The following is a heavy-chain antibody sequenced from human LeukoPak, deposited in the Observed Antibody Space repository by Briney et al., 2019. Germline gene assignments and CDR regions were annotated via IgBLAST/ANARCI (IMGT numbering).Heavy chain of an antibody. J-gene: IGHJ6*02. Sequence: ASVTVSCKASGYTFTSYGISWVRQAPGQGLEWMGWISAYNGNTNYAQKLQGRVTMTTDTSTSTAYMELRSLRSDDTAVYYCARDQKVGATPYFGMDVWGQGTTVTVSS. CDR2: ISAYNGNT. V-gene: IGHV1-18*01. CDR3: ARDQKVGATPYFGMDV. D-gene: IGHD1-26*01. CDR1: GYTFTSYG.